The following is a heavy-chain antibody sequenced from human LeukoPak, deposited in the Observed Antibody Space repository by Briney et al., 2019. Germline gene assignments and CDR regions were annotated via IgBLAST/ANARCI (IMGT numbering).Heavy chain of an antibody. Sequence: ASVKASCNAAGYTFTSYGISWVRQAPGQGLEWMGWIIAYNGNTNYAQKLQGRVTMTTDTSTSTAYMELRSLRSDDTAVYYCARGALNEYGDYVADHWGQGTLVTVSS. J-gene: IGHJ5*02. CDR1: GYTFTSYG. D-gene: IGHD4-17*01. V-gene: IGHV1-18*01. CDR2: IIAYNGNT. CDR3: ARGALNEYGDYVADH.